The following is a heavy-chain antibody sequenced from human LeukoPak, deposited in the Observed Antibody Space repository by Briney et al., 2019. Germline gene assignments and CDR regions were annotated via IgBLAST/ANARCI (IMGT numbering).Heavy chain of an antibody. Sequence: SETLSLSCSVSGGSISTYYWSWIRQPAGKGLEWIGRIYTTGGTNYNPSLKSRATMSVDTSKNQFSLKLTSVTAADTAVYYCARRTGSSGYLTHFDYWGQGTLVTVSS. CDR1: GGSISTYY. CDR2: IYTTGGT. D-gene: IGHD3-22*01. J-gene: IGHJ4*02. CDR3: ARRTGSSGYLTHFDY. V-gene: IGHV4-4*07.